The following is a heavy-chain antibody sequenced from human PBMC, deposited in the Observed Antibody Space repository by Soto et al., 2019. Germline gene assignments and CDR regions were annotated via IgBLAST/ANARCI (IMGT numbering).Heavy chain of an antibody. CDR1: GYTLNTYG. CDR3: AGGTYFDY. Sequence: QVQLVQSGAEVKKPGASVKVSCKASGYTLNTYGIPWVRQAPGQGLEWMGWISANNDHTNYPQKLQVRVTMTTDSSTSTDYMELRCLTSDDTAVYYCAGGTYFDYWGQGTLVTVSS. V-gene: IGHV1-18*01. J-gene: IGHJ4*02. CDR2: ISANNDHT.